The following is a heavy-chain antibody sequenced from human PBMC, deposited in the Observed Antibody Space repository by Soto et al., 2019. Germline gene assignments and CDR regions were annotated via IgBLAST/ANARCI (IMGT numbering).Heavy chain of an antibody. D-gene: IGHD3-10*01. CDR3: ARDRGLRVRGTNYSWFDP. CDR2: IYYSGRT. Sequence: QVQLQESGPGLVKPSQTLSLTCTVSGGSISSGGYFWTWIRQPPGKGLEWIGYIYYSGRTDYNPSLKSRVTISVGTSKNQFSLKLSSVTAADTAVYYWARDRGLRVRGTNYSWFDPWGQGTLVTVSS. V-gene: IGHV4-30-4*01. J-gene: IGHJ5*02. CDR1: GGSISSGGYF.